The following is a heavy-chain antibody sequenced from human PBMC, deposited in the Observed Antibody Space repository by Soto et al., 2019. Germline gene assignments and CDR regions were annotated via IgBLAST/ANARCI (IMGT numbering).Heavy chain of an antibody. V-gene: IGHV3-23*01. Sequence: GGSLRLSCAASGFAFSTYAMTWVRQSPGKGLEWVSVISGSGGSSYYAASVKGRFTISRDNSKNTLYLQMNGLRAEDTALYYCAKVTKRAAAGRYEYYKYGMDVWGQGTTVTVSS. CDR1: GFAFSTYA. J-gene: IGHJ6*02. D-gene: IGHD6-13*01. CDR3: AKVTKRAAAGRYEYYKYGMDV. CDR2: ISGSGGSS.